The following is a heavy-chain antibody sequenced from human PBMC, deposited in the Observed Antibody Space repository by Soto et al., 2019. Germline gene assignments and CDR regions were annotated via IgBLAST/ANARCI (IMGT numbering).Heavy chain of an antibody. D-gene: IGHD7-27*01. CDR1: GFAFSSCL. J-gene: IGHJ5*02. CDR2: ISSSSTYI. Sequence: GGSLRLSCAASGFAFSSCLMNWVRQAPGKGLEWVSSISSSSTYIYYADSVNGRFTISRDNAKNSLYLQMNSLRAEDTAVYYCARDGYSSGDWGLWFDPWGQGTLVTVSS. CDR3: ARDGYSSGDWGLWFDP. V-gene: IGHV3-21*01.